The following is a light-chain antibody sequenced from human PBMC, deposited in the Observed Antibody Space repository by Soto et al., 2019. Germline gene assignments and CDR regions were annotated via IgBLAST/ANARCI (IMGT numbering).Light chain of an antibody. J-gene: IGLJ2*01. Sequence: QSVLTQPASVSGSPGQSITISCTGTSSDVGGYNYVSWYQQHPGKAPKLMIYEVSNRPSGVSNRFSGSKSGNTASLTISGLQAEDEADYYCSSYTSSSTLVLGGGTKRPVL. V-gene: IGLV2-14*01. CDR3: SSYTSSSTLV. CDR1: SSDVGGYNY. CDR2: EVS.